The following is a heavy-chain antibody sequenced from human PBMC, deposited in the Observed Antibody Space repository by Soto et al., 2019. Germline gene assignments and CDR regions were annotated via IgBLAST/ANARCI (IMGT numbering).Heavy chain of an antibody. CDR3: ARDFSSSWYLNYYGMDV. J-gene: IGHJ6*02. D-gene: IGHD6-13*01. CDR1: GGSISSYY. CDR2: IYYSGST. Sequence: KSSETLSLTCTVSGGSISSYYWSWIRQPPGKGLEWIGYIYYSGSTNYNPSLKSRVTISVDTSKNQFSLKLSSVTAADTAVYYCARDFSSSWYLNYYGMDVWGQGTTVTVSS. V-gene: IGHV4-59*01.